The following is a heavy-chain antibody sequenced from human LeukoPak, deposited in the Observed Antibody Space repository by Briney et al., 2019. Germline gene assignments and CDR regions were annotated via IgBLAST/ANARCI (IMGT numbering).Heavy chain of an antibody. CDR1: GGSISSGSYY. CDR3: AKDLIGGSSGYYDS. Sequence: SETLSLTCTVSGGSISSGSYYWSWIRQPAGKGLEWIGRIYTSGSTNYNPSLKSRVTISVDTSKNQFSLKVSSVTAADTAVYYCAKDLIGGSSGYYDSWGQGTLVTVSS. CDR2: IYTSGST. D-gene: IGHD3-22*01. J-gene: IGHJ4*02. V-gene: IGHV4-61*02.